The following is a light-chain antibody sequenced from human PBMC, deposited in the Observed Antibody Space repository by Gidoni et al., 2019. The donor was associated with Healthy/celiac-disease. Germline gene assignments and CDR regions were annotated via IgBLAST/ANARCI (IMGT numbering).Light chain of an antibody. CDR2: EDS. V-gene: IGLV3-10*01. Sequence: SYELTQPPSVSVSHGQTARITCSGDALPKQYAYWYQQKSGQAPVLVIYEDSKRPSGIPERFSGSSSGTMATLTISGAQVEDEADYDCYSTDSSGNPVVFGGGTKLTVL. CDR1: ALPKQY. J-gene: IGLJ2*01. CDR3: YSTDSSGNPVV.